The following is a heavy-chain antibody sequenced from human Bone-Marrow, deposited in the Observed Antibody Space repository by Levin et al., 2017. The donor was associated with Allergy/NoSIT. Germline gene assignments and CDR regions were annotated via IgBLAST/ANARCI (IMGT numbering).Heavy chain of an antibody. Sequence: GESLKISCKASGYNFARYWIGWVRQMPGKGLEWMGIMFPDDSDTKYNPSFQGQVTISADKYIDTAYLQWSSLKASDTGVYFCANRGATGTTHDFWGQGTLVTVSS. CDR2: MFPDDSDT. V-gene: IGHV5-51*01. J-gene: IGHJ4*02. CDR3: ANRGATGTTHDF. CDR1: GYNFARYW. D-gene: IGHD1-1*01.